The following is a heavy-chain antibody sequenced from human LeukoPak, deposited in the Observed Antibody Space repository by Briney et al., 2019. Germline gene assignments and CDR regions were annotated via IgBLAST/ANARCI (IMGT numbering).Heavy chain of an antibody. CDR3: ARDRGRYSSNWGASVY. J-gene: IGHJ4*02. CDR1: GFTFDEHA. V-gene: IGHV3-9*01. CDR2: ISWNSVTF. Sequence: GGSLRLSCVASGFTFDEHAIHWVRQAPGKGLEWVSGISWNSVTFAYADSVKGRFTISRDNAKNSLYLQMNSLRVEDTALYYCARDRGRYSSNWGASVYWGQGTLVTVSS. D-gene: IGHD6-13*01.